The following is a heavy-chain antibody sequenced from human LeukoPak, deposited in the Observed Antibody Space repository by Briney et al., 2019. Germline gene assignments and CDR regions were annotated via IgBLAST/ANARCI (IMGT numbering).Heavy chain of an antibody. CDR3: ARQDCSGGSCYLDY. D-gene: IGHD2-15*01. CDR1: GFTLSSYA. CDR2: ISGSGGST. V-gene: IGHV3-23*01. J-gene: IGHJ4*02. Sequence: GGSLRLSCAPSGFTLSSYAMSWVRQAPGTGLEWVSAISGSGGSTYYADSVKGRFTISRDNSKNTLYLQMNSLRAEDTAVYYCARQDCSGGSCYLDYWGQGTLVTVSS.